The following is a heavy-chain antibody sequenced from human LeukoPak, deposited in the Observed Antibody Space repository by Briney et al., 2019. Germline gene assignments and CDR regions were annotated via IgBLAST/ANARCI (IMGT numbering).Heavy chain of an antibody. Sequence: GGSMRPSCAASGLTFSSYAMHWVRQAPGRGLEWVAVISYDGSNKYYADSVKGRFTISRDNSKNSLYLQMNSLRAEDTAVYYCAGDILGAFDYWGQGTLVTVSS. V-gene: IGHV3-30*04. CDR2: ISYDGSNK. CDR1: GLTFSSYA. J-gene: IGHJ4*02. D-gene: IGHD3-16*01. CDR3: AGDILGAFDY.